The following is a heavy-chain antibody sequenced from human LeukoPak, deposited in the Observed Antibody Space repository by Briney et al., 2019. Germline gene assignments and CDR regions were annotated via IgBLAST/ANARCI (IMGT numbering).Heavy chain of an antibody. CDR2: IYTSGST. J-gene: IGHJ4*02. D-gene: IGHD3-22*01. CDR3: ASGYYYDSSGYYYGLDY. Sequence: PSETLSLTCTVSGGSISSYYWSWLRQPAGKGLEWIGRIYTSGSTNYNPSLKSRVTMSVDTSKNQFSLKLSSVTAADTAVYYCASGYYYDSSGYYYGLDYWGQGTLVTVSS. V-gene: IGHV4-4*07. CDR1: GGSISSYY.